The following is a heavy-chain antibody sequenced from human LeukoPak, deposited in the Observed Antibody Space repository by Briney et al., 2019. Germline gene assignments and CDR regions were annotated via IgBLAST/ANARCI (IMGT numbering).Heavy chain of an antibody. CDR3: AKDQLLYTMTSGFDY. J-gene: IGHJ4*02. Sequence: PGGSLRLSCAASGFTFSSYGMHWVRQAPAKGLEWVAFIRYDGSNKYYADSVKGRFTISRDNSKNTLYLQMNSLRAEDTAVYYCAKDQLLYTMTSGFDYWGQGTLVTVSS. CDR2: IRYDGSNK. D-gene: IGHD2-2*02. CDR1: GFTFSSYG. V-gene: IGHV3-30*02.